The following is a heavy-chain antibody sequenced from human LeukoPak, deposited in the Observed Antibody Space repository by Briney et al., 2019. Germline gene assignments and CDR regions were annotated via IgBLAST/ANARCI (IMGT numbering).Heavy chain of an antibody. J-gene: IGHJ4*02. CDR3: ANGGNSGYFDY. CDR2: INPSGGSP. Sequence: ASVKVSCKASGYTFTGYYIHWVRQAPGQGLEWMGIINPSGGSPSYAQKFQGRVTMTWDTSTSTVYMELSSLRSEDTAVYYCANGGNSGYFDYWGQGTLVTVSS. V-gene: IGHV1-46*01. CDR1: GYTFTGYY. D-gene: IGHD4-23*01.